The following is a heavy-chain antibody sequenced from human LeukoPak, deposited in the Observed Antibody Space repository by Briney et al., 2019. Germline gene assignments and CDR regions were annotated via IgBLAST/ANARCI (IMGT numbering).Heavy chain of an antibody. CDR2: ISGSSTYI. Sequence: GGSLRLSCAAAGFTFSAYSMNWLRQAPGKGLEWVSSISGSSTYIYYADSVKGRFIISRDNAKNSLYLQMNSLRAEDTAVYYCAREDTYGYGNDYWGQGTLVTVSS. CDR1: GFTFSAYS. V-gene: IGHV3-21*01. J-gene: IGHJ4*02. CDR3: AREDTYGYGNDY. D-gene: IGHD5-18*01.